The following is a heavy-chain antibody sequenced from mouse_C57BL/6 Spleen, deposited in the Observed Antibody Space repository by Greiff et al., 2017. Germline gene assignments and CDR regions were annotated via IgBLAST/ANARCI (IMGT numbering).Heavy chain of an antibody. J-gene: IGHJ2*01. Sequence: VQLKESGAELVRPGASVKLSCTASGFNIKDYYMHWVKQRPEQGLEWIGRIDPEDGDTEYAPKFQGKATMTADTSANTAYRQLSSLTSEDTAVYYCTTSAGYSYYFDYWGQGTTLTVSS. CDR2: IDPEDGDT. V-gene: IGHV14-1*01. CDR1: GFNIKDYY. CDR3: TTSAGYSYYFDY. D-gene: IGHD2-3*01.